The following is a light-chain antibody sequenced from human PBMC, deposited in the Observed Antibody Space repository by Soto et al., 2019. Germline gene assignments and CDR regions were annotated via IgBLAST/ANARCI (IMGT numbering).Light chain of an antibody. CDR3: QQRSNWPPSLT. V-gene: IGKV3-11*01. CDR1: QSVSSY. CDR2: DAS. Sequence: EIVLTQSPATLSLSPGERVTLSCRASQSVSSYLAWYQQKPGQAPRLLIYDASNRATGIPAKFSGSGSGTDFTLTISSLEPEDIAVYYCQQRSNWPPSLTFGGGTKVEIK. J-gene: IGKJ4*01.